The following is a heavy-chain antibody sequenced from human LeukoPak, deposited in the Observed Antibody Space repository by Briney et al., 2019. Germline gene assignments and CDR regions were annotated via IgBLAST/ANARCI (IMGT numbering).Heavy chain of an antibody. D-gene: IGHD3-22*01. CDR1: GFTFSSYG. CDR2: IWYDGTNK. Sequence: PGRSLRLSCAASGFTFSSYGMHWVRQAPGKGLEWVALIWYDGTNKYYADSVKGRFTISRDGSKNTLYLQMNNLRAEDTAVYYCARGPYYYDISGSPRGDYWGQGTLVTVSS. CDR3: ARGPYYYDISGSPRGDY. V-gene: IGHV3-33*01. J-gene: IGHJ4*02.